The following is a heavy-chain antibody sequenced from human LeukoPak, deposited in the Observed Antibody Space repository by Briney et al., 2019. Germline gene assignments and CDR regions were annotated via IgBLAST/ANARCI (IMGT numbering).Heavy chain of an antibody. V-gene: IGHV3-74*01. J-gene: IGHJ4*02. CDR2: INEDVSTT. CDR1: GFTFSRYW. Sequence: RGSLRLSCAASGFTFSRYWMHWVRQAPGKGLVWVSRINEDVSTTSYADSVKGRFTISRVNVKNTLYLQMNGLRAEDTAVYYCARGGLEPVDYWGQGTLVTVSS. CDR3: ARGGLEPVDY. D-gene: IGHD1-14*01.